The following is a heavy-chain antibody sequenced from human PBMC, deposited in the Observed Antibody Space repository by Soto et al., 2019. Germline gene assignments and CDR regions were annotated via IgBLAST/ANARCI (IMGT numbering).Heavy chain of an antibody. CDR2: IYYSGST. CDR1: GGSISSSSYY. J-gene: IGHJ6*02. CDR3: LIGYCSGGSCYSYYYYGMDV. D-gene: IGHD2-15*01. V-gene: IGHV4-39*01. Sequence: SETLSLTCTVSGGSISSSSYYWCWIRHPPGKGLEWIGSIYYSGSTYYNPSLKSRVTISVDTSENQFSLKLSSVTAADTAVYYCLIGYCSGGSCYSYYYYGMDVWGQGTTVTVSS.